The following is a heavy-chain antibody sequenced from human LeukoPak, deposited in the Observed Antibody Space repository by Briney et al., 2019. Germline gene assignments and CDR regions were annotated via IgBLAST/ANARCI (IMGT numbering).Heavy chain of an antibody. CDR2: VDPEDGET. D-gene: IGHD1-1*01. Sequence: ASVKLSCNVSRYTFTDYYMHWVPQAPGKGLEWMGLVDPEDGETRYAEKFQGRVTITADTSTDTAYMELSSLRSEDTAVYYCATRATGTKHYYYYYMDVWGKGTTVTVSS. CDR1: RYTFTDYY. V-gene: IGHV1-69-2*01. J-gene: IGHJ6*03. CDR3: ATRATGTKHYYYYYMDV.